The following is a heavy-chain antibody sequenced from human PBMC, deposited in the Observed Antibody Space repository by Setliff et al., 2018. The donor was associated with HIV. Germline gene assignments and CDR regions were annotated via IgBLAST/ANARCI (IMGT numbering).Heavy chain of an antibody. J-gene: IGHJ6*02. CDR2: VYSDGRA. D-gene: IGHD4-17*01. Sequence: SETLSLTCTVSGGSISSYYWSWIRQPPGKGLEWIANVYSDGRANYNPSLKGRVTISLDTSRTHFSLKVNSVTAADTAIYFCARGGPTVAYAVDVWGQGTTVTVSS. CDR1: GGSISSYY. CDR3: ARGGPTVAYAVDV. V-gene: IGHV4-59*08.